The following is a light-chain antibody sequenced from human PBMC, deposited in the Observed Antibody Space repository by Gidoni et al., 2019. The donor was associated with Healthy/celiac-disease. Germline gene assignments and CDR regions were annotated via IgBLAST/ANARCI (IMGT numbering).Light chain of an antibody. CDR2: KAS. Sequence: DIQMTQSPSTLSASVGDRVTITCRARQSISSWLAWYQQKPGKAPKLLNYKASSLESGVPSRISGSGSGTVFTITSSSLQPDDFASYYCQQYNSYWTFGQGTKVEIK. CDR1: QSISSW. V-gene: IGKV1-5*03. CDR3: QQYNSYWT. J-gene: IGKJ1*01.